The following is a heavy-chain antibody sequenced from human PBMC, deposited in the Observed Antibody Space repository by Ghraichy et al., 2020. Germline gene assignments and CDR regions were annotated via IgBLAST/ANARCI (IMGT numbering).Heavy chain of an antibody. CDR3: ARASITIFGVGKGYYFDY. D-gene: IGHD3-3*01. V-gene: IGHV1-2*02. CDR2: INPNSGGT. J-gene: IGHJ4*02. Sequence: ASVKVSCKASGYTFTGYYMHWVRQAPGQGLEWMGWINPNSGGTNYAQKFQGRVTMTRDTSISTAYMELSRLRSDDTAVYYCARASITIFGVGKGYYFDYWGQGTLVTLSS. CDR1: GYTFTGYY.